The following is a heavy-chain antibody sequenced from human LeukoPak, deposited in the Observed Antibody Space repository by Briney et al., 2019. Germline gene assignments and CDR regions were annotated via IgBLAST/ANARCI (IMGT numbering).Heavy chain of an antibody. D-gene: IGHD5-18*01. CDR1: GFTFTSSA. CDR2: IVVGSGNT. V-gene: IGHV1-58*02. CDR3: AAVRNGYEGNYYYYYMDV. J-gene: IGHJ6*03. Sequence: ASVKVSCKASGFTFTSSAMQWVRQARGQRLEWIGWIVVGSGNTNYAQKFQERVTITRDMSTSTAYMELSSLRSEDTAVYYCAAVRNGYEGNYYYYYMDVWGKGTTVTVSS.